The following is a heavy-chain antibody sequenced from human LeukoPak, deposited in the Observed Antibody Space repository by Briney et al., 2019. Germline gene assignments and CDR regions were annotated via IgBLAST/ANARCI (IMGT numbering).Heavy chain of an antibody. Sequence: PGGSLRLSCAASGFSFRSYWMSWVRQAPGKGLEWVAKIKQEGSEKYYADSVKGRFTISRDNGKYSVYLQMNSLRVEDTAVYYCVRTPTAARWREYYYYTDVWGKGTTVTTSS. CDR1: GFSFRSYW. J-gene: IGHJ6*03. CDR3: VRTPTAARWREYYYYTDV. V-gene: IGHV3-7*01. CDR2: IKQEGSEK. D-gene: IGHD2/OR15-2a*01.